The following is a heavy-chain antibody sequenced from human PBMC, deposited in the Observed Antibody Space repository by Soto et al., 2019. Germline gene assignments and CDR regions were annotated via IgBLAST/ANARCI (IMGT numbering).Heavy chain of an antibody. J-gene: IGHJ5*02. CDR3: ARDTRTYDFWSGYHNNWFDP. Sequence: PSQTLSLTCAISGDSVSSNSAAWNWIRQSPSRGLEWLGRTYYRSKWYNDYAVSVKSRITINPDTSKNQFSLQLNSVTPEDTAVCYCARDTRTYDFWSGYHNNWFDPWGQGTLVTVSS. D-gene: IGHD3-3*01. CDR1: GDSVSSNSAA. V-gene: IGHV6-1*01. CDR2: TYYRSKWYN.